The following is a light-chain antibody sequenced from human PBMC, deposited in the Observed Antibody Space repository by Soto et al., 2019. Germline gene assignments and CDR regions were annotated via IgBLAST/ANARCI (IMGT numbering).Light chain of an antibody. Sequence: QSVLTQPASVSGSPRQSTTISCTGASSDVGGYTYVSWYQQHPGKAPKLMIYEVNNRPSGVSNRFSGSKSGNTASLTISGLQAEDAADYSCSSYTSSSTLYVFGTGTKVTVL. CDR1: SSDVGGYTY. CDR3: SSYTSSSTLYV. CDR2: EVN. J-gene: IGLJ1*01. V-gene: IGLV2-14*01.